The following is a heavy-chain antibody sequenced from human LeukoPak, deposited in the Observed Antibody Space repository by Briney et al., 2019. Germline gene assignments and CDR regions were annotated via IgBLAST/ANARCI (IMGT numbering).Heavy chain of an antibody. D-gene: IGHD3-3*01. V-gene: IGHV4-39*01. CDR3: ATNEWSGYYFEY. CDR1: GGSISSSSYY. J-gene: IGHJ4*02. Sequence: SETLSLTCTVSGGSISSSSYYWGWIRQPPGKGLEWIGSIYSSGSTYYNPSLKSRVTISVDTSKNQFSLRLSSVTAADTAMYYCATNEWSGYYFEYWGQGTLVPVSS. CDR2: IYSSGST.